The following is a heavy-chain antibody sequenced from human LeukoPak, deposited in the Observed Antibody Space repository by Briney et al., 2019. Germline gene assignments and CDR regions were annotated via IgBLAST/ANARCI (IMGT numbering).Heavy chain of an antibody. CDR1: GGTFTSYG. CDR2: ISAYNGNT. D-gene: IGHD2-2*01. J-gene: IGHJ5*02. V-gene: IGHV1-18*01. CDR3: ARSPLPAARNWFDP. Sequence: GSSVKVSCKASGGTFTSYGISWVRQAPGQGLEWMGWISAYNGNTNYAQKLQGRVTMTTDTSTSTAYMELRSLRSDDTAVYYCARSPLPAARNWFDPWGQGALVTVSS.